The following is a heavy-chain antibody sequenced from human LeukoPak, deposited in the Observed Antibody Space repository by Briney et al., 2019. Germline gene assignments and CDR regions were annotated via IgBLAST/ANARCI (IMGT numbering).Heavy chain of an antibody. V-gene: IGHV3-23*01. CDR3: AKSRGSWYFDL. Sequence: PGGSLRLSCTASVLTFNIHDMSRVRQAPGKGLEWVSAISNSGTGTTYADSVKGRFTISRDNSKNTLYLQMNTLRAEDTALYFCAKSRGSWYFDLWGRGALVTVSS. CDR1: VLTFNIHD. J-gene: IGHJ2*01. CDR2: ISNSGTGT.